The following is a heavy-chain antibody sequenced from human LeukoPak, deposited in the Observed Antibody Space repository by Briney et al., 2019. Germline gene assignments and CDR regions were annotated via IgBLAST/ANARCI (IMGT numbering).Heavy chain of an antibody. J-gene: IGHJ6*03. Sequence: SETLSLTCAVYGGFFSGYYWSWIRQPPGKGLEWIGEINHSGSTNYNPSLKSRVTISVDTSKNQFSLKLSSVTAADTAVYYCARERFVVVPAAHYYYYYYMDVWGKGTTVTVSS. CDR3: ARERFVVVPAAHYYYYYYMDV. V-gene: IGHV4-34*01. CDR1: GGFFSGYY. CDR2: INHSGST. D-gene: IGHD2-2*01.